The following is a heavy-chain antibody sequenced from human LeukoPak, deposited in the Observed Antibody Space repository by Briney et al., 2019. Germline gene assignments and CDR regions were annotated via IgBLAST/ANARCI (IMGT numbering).Heavy chain of an antibody. CDR2: INWNGGST. J-gene: IGHJ3*02. D-gene: IGHD2-2*02. CDR1: GFTFDDYG. CDR3: ARSPLLCSSTSCYTGAFDI. Sequence: GGSLRLSCAASGFTFDDYGMSWVRQAPGKGLEWVSGINWNGGSTGYADSVKGRFTISRDNAKNSLYVQMNSLRAEDTALYYCARSPLLCSSTSCYTGAFDIWGQGTMVTVSS. V-gene: IGHV3-20*04.